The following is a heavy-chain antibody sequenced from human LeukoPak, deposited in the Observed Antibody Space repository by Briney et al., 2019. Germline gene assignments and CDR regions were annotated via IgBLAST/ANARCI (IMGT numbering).Heavy chain of an antibody. Sequence: GGSLRLSCAASGFTFKSYGMTWVRQVPGKGLEWVPSITGSGGSTKYADSVNGRFTISRDNSKNTLSLQMTGLRVEDTAVYYCARKVAVAMDLDYWGQGTLVTVSS. CDR3: ARKVAVAMDLDY. CDR1: GFTFKSYG. D-gene: IGHD5-18*01. J-gene: IGHJ4*02. V-gene: IGHV3-23*01. CDR2: ITGSGGST.